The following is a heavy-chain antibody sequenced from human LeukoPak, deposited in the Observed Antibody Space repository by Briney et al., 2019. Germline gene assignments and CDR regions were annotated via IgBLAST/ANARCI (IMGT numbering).Heavy chain of an antibody. Sequence: GGSLRLSCAASGFTFSSYEMNWVRQDPGKGLEWFSSISGSGGSTYYADSVKGRFTISRDNAKNTLYVQMSSRPAEDTAVYYCAKGPRGSGSYQFLDLGAQGTVDSVSS. CDR2: ISGSGGST. CDR3: AKGPRGSGSYQFLDL. D-gene: IGHD1-26*01. V-gene: IGHV3-23*01. CDR1: GFTFSSYE. J-gene: IGHJ4*02.